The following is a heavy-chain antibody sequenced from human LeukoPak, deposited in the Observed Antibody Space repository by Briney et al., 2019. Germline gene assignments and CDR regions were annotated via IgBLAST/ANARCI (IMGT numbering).Heavy chain of an antibody. V-gene: IGHV3-7*01. CDR1: GFSFSTYW. J-gene: IGHJ4*02. CDR2: IRQDGSEK. D-gene: IGHD2-15*01. CDR3: ARDKVVGAAHLDY. Sequence: GGSLRLSCETSGFSFSTYWMSWVRQAPGKGLEWVANIRQDGSEKYYVDSVKGRFTISRDNAKNSLYLQMNSLRAEDTAVYYCARDKVVGAAHLDYWGQGTLVTVSS.